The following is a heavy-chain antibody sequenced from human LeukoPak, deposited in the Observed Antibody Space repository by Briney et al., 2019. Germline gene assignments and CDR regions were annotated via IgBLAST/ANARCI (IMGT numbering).Heavy chain of an antibody. V-gene: IGHV3-13*01. CDR2: IRTTGDT. D-gene: IGHD3-22*01. CDR1: GFTFNYYD. Sequence: PGGSLRLSCAVSGFTFNYYDMHWVRQAPGKRLELVSAIRTTGDTHYPDSVKSRFAMSREDTKNSVHLQMNTLRAGDTAVYYCARGVSYYYDNSGHPGWYFDLWGRGTLVTVSS. CDR3: ARGVSYYYDNSGHPGWYFDL. J-gene: IGHJ2*01.